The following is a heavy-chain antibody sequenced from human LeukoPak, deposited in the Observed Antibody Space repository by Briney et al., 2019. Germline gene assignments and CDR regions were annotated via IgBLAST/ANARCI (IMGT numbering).Heavy chain of an antibody. V-gene: IGHV3-74*01. CDR1: GNYW. CDR2: INSDGSWT. CDR3: VSFYETN. D-gene: IGHD2-2*01. Sequence: PGGPLRVSCAASGNYWMHWVRQAPGKGLVWVSHINSDGSWTGYADSVKGRFTISKDNAKNTVYLQMNNLRAEDTAVYYCVSFYETNWGRGTLVTVSS. J-gene: IGHJ4*02.